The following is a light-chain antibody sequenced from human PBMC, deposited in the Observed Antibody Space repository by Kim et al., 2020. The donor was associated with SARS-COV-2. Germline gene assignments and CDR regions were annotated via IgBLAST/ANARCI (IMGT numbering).Light chain of an antibody. CDR2: RDS. J-gene: IGLJ2*01. CDR3: QVWDSSTAV. V-gene: IGLV3-9*01. CDR1: NIGSKK. Sequence: SYELTQPLSVSVALGQTASITCGGNNIGSKKVHWYQQKPGQAPVLVIYRDSNRPSGIPERFSGSNSGNTATLTISRAQAGDEADYYCQVWDSSTAVFGGGTQLTVL.